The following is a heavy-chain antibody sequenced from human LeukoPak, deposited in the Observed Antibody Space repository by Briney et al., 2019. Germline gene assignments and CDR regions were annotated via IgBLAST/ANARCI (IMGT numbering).Heavy chain of an antibody. V-gene: IGHV5-10-1*01. CDR3: ARQYYGSGSYYTVGYYYYGMDV. CDR2: IDPSDSYT. CDR1: GYSFTSYW. Sequence: GESLRISCKGSGYSFTSYWISWVRQMPGKGLEWMGRIDPSDSYTNYSPSFQGHVTISADKSISTAYLQWSSLKASDTAMYYCARQYYGSGSYYTVGYYYYGMDVWGKGTTVTVSS. J-gene: IGHJ6*04. D-gene: IGHD3-10*01.